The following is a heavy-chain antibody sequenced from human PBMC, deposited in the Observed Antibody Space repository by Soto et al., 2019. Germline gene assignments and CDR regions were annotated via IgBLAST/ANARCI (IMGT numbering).Heavy chain of an antibody. CDR2: IGTAGDT. V-gene: IGHV3-13*04. CDR3: ARGYYGSGSYFLRGALDAFDI. J-gene: IGHJ3*02. Sequence: EVQLVESGGGLVQPGGSLRLSCAAPGFTFSSYDMHWVRQATGKGLEWVSAIGTAGDTYYSGSVKGRFTISRENAKNSLYLQMNSLRAGDTAVYYCARGYYGSGSYFLRGALDAFDIWGQGTMVTVSS. CDR1: GFTFSSYD. D-gene: IGHD3-10*01.